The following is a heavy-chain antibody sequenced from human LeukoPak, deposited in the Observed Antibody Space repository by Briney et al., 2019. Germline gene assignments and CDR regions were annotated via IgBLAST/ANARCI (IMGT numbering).Heavy chain of an antibody. CDR2: MNPNSGNT. Sequence: ASVKVSCKASGYTFTSYGISWVRQATGQGLEWMGWMNPNSGNTGYAQKFQGRVTMTRNTSISTAYMELSSLRSEDTAVYYCARGPIGHYYDSSGYFDGDYWGQGTLVTVSS. J-gene: IGHJ4*02. D-gene: IGHD3-22*01. CDR1: GYTFTSYG. CDR3: ARGPIGHYYDSSGYFDGDY. V-gene: IGHV1-8*02.